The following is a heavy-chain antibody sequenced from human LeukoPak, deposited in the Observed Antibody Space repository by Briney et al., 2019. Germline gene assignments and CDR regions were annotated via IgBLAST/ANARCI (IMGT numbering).Heavy chain of an antibody. CDR3: ARGRGSSGWPFDY. J-gene: IGHJ4*02. CDR1: GGSFSGYY. V-gene: IGHV4-34*01. CDR2: INHSGST. D-gene: IGHD6-19*01. Sequence: SETLSLTCAVYGGSFSGYYWSWIRPPPGKGLEWIGEINHSGSTNYNPSLKRRVTISVDTSKNQFSLKLSSVTAADTAVYYCARGRGSSGWPFDYWGQGTLVSVSS.